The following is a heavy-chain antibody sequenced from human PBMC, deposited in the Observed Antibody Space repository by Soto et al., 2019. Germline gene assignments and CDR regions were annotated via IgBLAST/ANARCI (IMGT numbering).Heavy chain of an antibody. CDR3: VRATYFSDSSGYTRCLDY. CDR1: GFPFSDHY. D-gene: IGHD3-22*01. J-gene: IGHJ4*02. CDR2: SRDKPQGYST. Sequence: VRLSCSFSGFPFSDHYFDSVRPAPGKGLEWVGRSRDKPQGYSTAYAASVKGRFTTSRDESKNSAYLQMNSLKTEDTAVYYCVRATYFSDSSGYTRCLDYWGQGTLVTVSS. V-gene: IGHV3-72*01.